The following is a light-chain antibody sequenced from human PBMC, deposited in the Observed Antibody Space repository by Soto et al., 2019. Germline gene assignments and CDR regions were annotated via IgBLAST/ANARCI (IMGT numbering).Light chain of an antibody. CDR3: AAWDDSLNGL. Sequence: QSVLTQPPSASGTPGQRVTISCSGSSSNIGTNTVNWYQLLPGAAPKLLIYNNDQRPSGVPDRFSGSKSGTSASLAISGLQSEDEAEYYCAAWDDSLNGLFGGGTKLTVL. J-gene: IGLJ2*01. V-gene: IGLV1-44*01. CDR1: SSNIGTNT. CDR2: NND.